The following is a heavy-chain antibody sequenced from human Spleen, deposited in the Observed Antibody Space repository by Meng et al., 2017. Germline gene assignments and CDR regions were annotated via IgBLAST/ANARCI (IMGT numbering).Heavy chain of an antibody. D-gene: IGHD3-16*01. CDR3: ARGGYY. V-gene: IGHV4-38-2*01. CDR1: DYSISSGYY. Sequence: SETLSLTCAVSDYSISSGYYWGWIRQPPGKGLEWIGSIYHSGSTYYNPSLKSRVTISVDTSKNQFSLKLSSVTAADTALYYCARGGYYWGQGTLVTVSS. CDR2: IYHSGST. J-gene: IGHJ4*02.